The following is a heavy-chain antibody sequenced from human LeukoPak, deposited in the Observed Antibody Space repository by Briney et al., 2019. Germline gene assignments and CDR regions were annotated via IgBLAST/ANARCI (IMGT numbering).Heavy chain of an antibody. CDR3: ARANFWSGYYDY. D-gene: IGHD3-3*01. CDR1: GVSISSGSYY. Sequence: SQTLSLTCTVSGVSISSGSYYWSWIRQPAGTGLEWIGRIYTSGSTNYNPSLKSRVTISVDTSKNQFSLKLSSVTAADTAVYYCARANFWSGYYDYWGQGTLVTVSS. J-gene: IGHJ4*02. V-gene: IGHV4-61*02. CDR2: IYTSGST.